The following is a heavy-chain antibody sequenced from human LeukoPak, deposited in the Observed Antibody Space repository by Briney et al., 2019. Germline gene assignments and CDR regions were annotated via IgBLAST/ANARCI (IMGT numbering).Heavy chain of an antibody. CDR2: ISTSGRAI. Sequence: QTGVSLRLSCAASGFTFSNYNINWVRQAPGKGLEWVSYISTSGRAIFYADSVKGRFTISRDNAKNSLFLQMNSLRDEDTAVYYCARVPLYDRSGYYFDYWGLGTLVTASS. J-gene: IGHJ4*02. V-gene: IGHV3-48*02. D-gene: IGHD3-22*01. CDR1: GFTFSNYN. CDR3: ARVPLYDRSGYYFDY.